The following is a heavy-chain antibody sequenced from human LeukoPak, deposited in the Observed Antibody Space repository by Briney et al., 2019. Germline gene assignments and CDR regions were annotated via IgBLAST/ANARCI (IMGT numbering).Heavy chain of an antibody. J-gene: IGHJ4*02. CDR2: INPNSGGT. D-gene: IGHD3-10*01. Sequence: ASVKVSCKASGYTFTGYYMHWVRQAPGQGLEWMGWINPNSGGTNYAQKFQGRVTMTRDTSISTAYMELSRLRSDDTAVYYCARDGTPAISARPGSYYLGIDYWGQGTLVTVSS. V-gene: IGHV1-2*02. CDR1: GYTFTGYY. CDR3: ARDGTPAISARPGSYYLGIDY.